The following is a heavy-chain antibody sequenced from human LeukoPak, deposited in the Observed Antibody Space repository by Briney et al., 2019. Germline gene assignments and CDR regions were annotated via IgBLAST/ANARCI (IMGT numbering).Heavy chain of an antibody. Sequence: PGGSLRLYCVASGFTFSSYGMHWVRQAPGKGLEWVAVIWYDGSIQYYADSVQGRFTISRDSSENTLYLQMNSLRAEDTAVYYCARDKSWYFDYWGQGTLVTVSS. CDR2: IWYDGSIQ. D-gene: IGHD6-13*01. CDR1: GFTFSSYG. J-gene: IGHJ4*02. CDR3: ARDKSWYFDY. V-gene: IGHV3-33*08.